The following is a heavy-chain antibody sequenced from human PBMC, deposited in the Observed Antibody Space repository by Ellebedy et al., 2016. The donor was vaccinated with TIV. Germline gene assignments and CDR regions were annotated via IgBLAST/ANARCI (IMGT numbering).Heavy chain of an antibody. J-gene: IGHJ3*02. CDR3: TRDEQKWVATSGAFDI. D-gene: IGHD6-19*01. V-gene: IGHV3-7*01. Sequence: GGSLRLSCAASGFSFRSYWMSWVRQAPGKGLEWVANIYQDGGVQYYVDSVKGRFTISRDNTDNSLFPQMNSLRAEDTAVYYCTRDEQKWVATSGAFDIWGQGTMVTVSS. CDR1: GFSFRSYW. CDR2: IYQDGGVQ.